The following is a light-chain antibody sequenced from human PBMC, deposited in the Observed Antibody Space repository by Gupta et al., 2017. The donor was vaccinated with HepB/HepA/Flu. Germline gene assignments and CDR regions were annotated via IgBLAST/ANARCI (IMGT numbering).Light chain of an antibody. J-gene: IGKJ4*01. Sequence: EIVLTQSPATLSLSPGERATLSCRASQSVSSYLAWYQQKPGQAPRLLIYDASNRATGIPARFSGSGSGTDFTLTISSREPEDFAVYYCQHRSNWPLTFGRGTKVEIK. V-gene: IGKV3-11*01. CDR1: QSVSSY. CDR3: QHRSNWPLT. CDR2: DAS.